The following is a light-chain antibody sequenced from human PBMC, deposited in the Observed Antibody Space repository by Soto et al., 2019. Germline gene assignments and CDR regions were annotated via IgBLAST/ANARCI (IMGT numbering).Light chain of an antibody. CDR3: QQYDTPLT. Sequence: ESVLTQSPGTLSLSPGERATLSCRASQSIRSNYFAWYQQKPGQAPRLLISGASSRATGIPDRFSGSGSGTDFTLTISGLEPEDFAMYYCQQYDTPLTFGGGTKVDI. V-gene: IGKV3-20*01. CDR1: QSIRSNY. J-gene: IGKJ4*01. CDR2: GAS.